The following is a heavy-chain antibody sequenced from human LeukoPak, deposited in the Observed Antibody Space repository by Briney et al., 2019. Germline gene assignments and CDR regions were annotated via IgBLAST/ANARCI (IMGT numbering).Heavy chain of an antibody. CDR2: INTNTGNP. Sequence: ASVKVSCKASGYSLTSYAMNWVRQAPGQGLEWMGWINTNTGNPTYVQGFTGRFFFSLDNSVRTAYLQISSPKAEDTAVYYCARRLVRGSGVEDWGQGTLVTVSS. V-gene: IGHV7-4-1*02. CDR3: ARRLVRGSGVED. J-gene: IGHJ4*02. CDR1: GYSLTSYA. D-gene: IGHD6-25*01.